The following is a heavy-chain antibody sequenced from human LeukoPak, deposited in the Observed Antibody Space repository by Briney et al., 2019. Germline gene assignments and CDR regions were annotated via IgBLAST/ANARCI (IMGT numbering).Heavy chain of an antibody. CDR1: GGSISSGDKY. CDR3: ARVTRWAGLDF. V-gene: IGHV4-30-4*01. D-gene: IGHD4-11*01. CDR2: IYYSGST. Sequence: SETLSLTCNVSGGSISSGDKYWSWIRQPPEKGLEWIGYIYYSGSTYYNPSLKSRLTISVDTSENQFSLHLTSVTAADTAVYFCARVTRWAGLDFWGQGTLVTVSS. J-gene: IGHJ4*02.